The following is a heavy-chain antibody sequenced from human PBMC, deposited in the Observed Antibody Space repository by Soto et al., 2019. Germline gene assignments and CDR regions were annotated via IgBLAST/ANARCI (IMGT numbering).Heavy chain of an antibody. J-gene: IGHJ6*02. CDR1: GFTFSSYG. D-gene: IGHD3-9*01. V-gene: IGHV3-30*18. Sequence: PGGSLRLSCAASGFTFSSYGMHWVRQAPGKGLEWVAVISYDGSNKYYADSVKGRFTISRDSSKNTLYLQMNSLRAEDTAVYYCAKDFDPFDYYGMDVWGQGTTVTVSS. CDR3: AKDFDPFDYYGMDV. CDR2: ISYDGSNK.